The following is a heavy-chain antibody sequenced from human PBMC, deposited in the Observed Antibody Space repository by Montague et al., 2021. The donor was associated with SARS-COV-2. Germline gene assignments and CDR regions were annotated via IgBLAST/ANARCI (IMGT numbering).Heavy chain of an antibody. CDR1: GDSVSINISP. CDR2: TYYRSKWYN. V-gene: IGHV6-1*01. Sequence: CAISGDSVSINISPWPWLRQSPSRGLEWLGRTYYRSKWYNDYAESVKSRITIDPDTSKHQFSLHLNSVTPEDTAVYYCARIPVGSKYYFDFWGQGTLVTVSS. D-gene: IGHD2-2*01. CDR3: ARIPVGSKYYFDF. J-gene: IGHJ4*02.